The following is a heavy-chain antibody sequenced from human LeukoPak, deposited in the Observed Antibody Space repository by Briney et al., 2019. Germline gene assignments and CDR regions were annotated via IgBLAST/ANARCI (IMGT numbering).Heavy chain of an antibody. J-gene: IGHJ4*02. V-gene: IGHV1-18*01. CDR2: ISAYNGNT. Sequence: ASVKVSCKASGYTFTSYGISWVRQAPGQGLKWMGWISAYNGNTNYAQKLQGRVTMTTDTSTSTAYMELRSLRSDDTAVYYCARERQDYYDSSGYYGMFDYWGQGTLVTVSS. CDR1: GYTFTSYG. D-gene: IGHD3-22*01. CDR3: ARERQDYYDSSGYYGMFDY.